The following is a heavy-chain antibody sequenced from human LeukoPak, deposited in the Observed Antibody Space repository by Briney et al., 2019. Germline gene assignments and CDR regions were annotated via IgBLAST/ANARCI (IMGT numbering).Heavy chain of an antibody. CDR2: IFYSGST. D-gene: IGHD5-24*01. J-gene: IGHJ4*02. CDR3: ARYLGIRTRDGLNGVSTGGYYFDY. Sequence: SETLYLTCTVSRGSVNTDYYYWGWIRQPPGKGLEWIGYIFYSGSTNYNPSLKSRVTISVDTSKNQFSLKLSSVTAADTAVYYCARYLGIRTRDGLNGVSTGGYYFDYWGQGTLVTVSS. CDR1: RGSVNTDYYY. V-gene: IGHV4-61*01.